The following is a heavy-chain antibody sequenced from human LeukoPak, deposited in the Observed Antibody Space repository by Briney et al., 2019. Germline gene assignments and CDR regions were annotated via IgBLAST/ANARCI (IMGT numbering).Heavy chain of an antibody. Sequence: PGRSLRLSCAASGFTFSSYGMHWVRQAPGKGLEWVAVISYDGSNKYYADSVKGRFTISRDNSKNTLYLQMNSLRAEDTAVYYCAKVVHDYSNFYYFDYWGQGTLVTVSS. CDR2: ISYDGSNK. D-gene: IGHD4-4*01. V-gene: IGHV3-30*18. CDR1: GFTFSSYG. J-gene: IGHJ4*02. CDR3: AKVVHDYSNFYYFDY.